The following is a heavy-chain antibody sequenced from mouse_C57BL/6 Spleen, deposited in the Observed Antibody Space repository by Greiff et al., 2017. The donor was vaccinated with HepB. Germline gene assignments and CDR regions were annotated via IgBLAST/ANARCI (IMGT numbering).Heavy chain of an antibody. D-gene: IGHD1-1*01. CDR1: GYTFTDYE. Sequence: QVQLQQSGAELVRPGASVTLSCKASGYTFTDYEMHWVKQTPVHGLEWIGAIDPETGGTAYNQKFKGKAILTADKSSSTAYMELRSLTSEDSAVYYCTRSSYYGSSLAYWGQGTLVTVAA. CDR3: TRSSYYGSSLAY. CDR2: IDPETGGT. V-gene: IGHV1-15*01. J-gene: IGHJ3*01.